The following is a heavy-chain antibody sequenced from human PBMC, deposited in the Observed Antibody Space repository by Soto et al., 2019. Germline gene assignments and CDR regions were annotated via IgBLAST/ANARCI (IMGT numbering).Heavy chain of an antibody. Sequence: QVQLVQSGAEVKKPGGSVKVSCKASGYTFTSYDINWVRQATGPGLERMGWMNPNSGNTGYAQKSQGRVTMTRNTSIRTAYMELCSLRSEDTAVYYCAREAAALGNDYLGQGSLVTVSS. CDR2: MNPNSGNT. D-gene: IGHD2-2*01. CDR3: AREAAALGNDY. CDR1: GYTFTSYD. V-gene: IGHV1-8*01. J-gene: IGHJ4*02.